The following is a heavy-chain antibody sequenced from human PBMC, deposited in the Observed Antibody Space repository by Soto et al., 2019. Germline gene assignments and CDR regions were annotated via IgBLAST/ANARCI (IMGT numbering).Heavy chain of an antibody. D-gene: IGHD5-18*01. CDR1: GYTFTNYG. Sequence: QVQLVQSGAEVREPGASVKVSCNASGYTFTNYGVSWVRQAPGQSLEWMGWIGGYKGNTNYAQKLQGRVTLTTDTSTSTAYMELRSLRSDDTAVYYCAPHTLDTGMPSGYWGQGTLVTVSS. J-gene: IGHJ4*02. CDR2: IGGYKGNT. V-gene: IGHV1-18*01. CDR3: APHTLDTGMPSGY.